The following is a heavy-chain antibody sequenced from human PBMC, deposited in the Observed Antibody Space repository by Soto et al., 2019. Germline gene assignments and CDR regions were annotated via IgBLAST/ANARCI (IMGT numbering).Heavy chain of an antibody. CDR1: GYTFTSYG. D-gene: IGHD2-15*01. V-gene: IGHV1-18*01. Sequence: ASVKVSCKASGYTFTSYGISWVRQAPGQGLEWMGWISAYNGNTNYAQKLQGRVTMTTDTSTSTAYMELRSLRSDDTAVYYCASLGDLGYCSGGSCYSPQGYYYGMDVWGQGTTVTVSS. CDR2: ISAYNGNT. J-gene: IGHJ6*02. CDR3: ASLGDLGYCSGGSCYSPQGYYYGMDV.